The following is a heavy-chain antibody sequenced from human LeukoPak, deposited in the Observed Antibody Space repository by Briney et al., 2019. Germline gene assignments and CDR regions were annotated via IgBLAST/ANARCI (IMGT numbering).Heavy chain of an antibody. D-gene: IGHD3-3*01. CDR2: IIPIFGTA. CDR1: GGTFSSYA. Sequence: SVKVSCTASGGTFSSYAISWVRQAPGQGLEWMGGIIPIFGTANYAQKFQGRVTITADESTSTAYMELSSLRSEDTAVYYCARDVRITIFGVAHNWFDPWGQGTLVTVSS. CDR3: ARDVRITIFGVAHNWFDP. J-gene: IGHJ5*02. V-gene: IGHV1-69*13.